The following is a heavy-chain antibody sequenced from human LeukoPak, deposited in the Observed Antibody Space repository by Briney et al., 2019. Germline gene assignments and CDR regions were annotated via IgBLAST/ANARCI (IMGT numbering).Heavy chain of an antibody. CDR3: ARSTYCSNTSGCLGY. CDR2: INHSGST. V-gene: IGHV4-34*01. J-gene: IGHJ4*02. D-gene: IGHD2-2*01. CDR1: GGSFSGYY. Sequence: KPSETLSLTCAVYGGSFSGYYWSWIRQPPGKGLEWIGEINHSGSTNYNPSLKSRVTISVDTSKNQFSLKLSSVTAADTAVYYCARSTYCSNTSGCLGYWGQGTLVTVSS.